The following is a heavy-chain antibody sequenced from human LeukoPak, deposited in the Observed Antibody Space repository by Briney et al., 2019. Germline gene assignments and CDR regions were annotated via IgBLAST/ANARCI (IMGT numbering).Heavy chain of an antibody. CDR3: ASGIVGARALRY. CDR1: GLTVSSNY. CDR2: IYSGGST. V-gene: IGHV3-53*01. Sequence: TGGSLRLSCAASGLTVSSNYMRWVRQAPGKGLEWLSVIYSGGSTYFADSVKGRFTISRDNSKNTLYLQMNSLRAEDTAVYYCASGIVGARALRYWGQGTLVTVSS. D-gene: IGHD1-26*01. J-gene: IGHJ4*02.